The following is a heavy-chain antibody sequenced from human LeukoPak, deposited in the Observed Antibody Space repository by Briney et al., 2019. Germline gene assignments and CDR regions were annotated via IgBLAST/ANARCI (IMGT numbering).Heavy chain of an antibody. D-gene: IGHD1-26*01. V-gene: IGHV1-18*01. CDR1: GYTFTSYG. CDR3: ARAASGWELLDY. Sequence: ASVKVSCKASGYTFTSYGISWARQAPGQGLEWMGWISAYNGNTNYAQKLQGRVTMTTDTSTSTAYMELRSLRPDDTAVYYCARAASGWELLDYWGQGTLVTVSS. J-gene: IGHJ4*02. CDR2: ISAYNGNT.